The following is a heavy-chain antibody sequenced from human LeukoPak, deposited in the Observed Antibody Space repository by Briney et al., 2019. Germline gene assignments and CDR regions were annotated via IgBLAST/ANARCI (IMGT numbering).Heavy chain of an antibody. J-gene: IGHJ6*02. CDR3: ATRSSAHYYYGMDV. Sequence: GGSLRLSCAASGFTFSDYYMSWIRQAPGKGLEWVSYISSSSSYTNYADSVKGRFTISRDNAKNSLYLQMNSLRAEDTAVYYCATRSSAHYYYGMDVWGQGTTVTVSS. D-gene: IGHD2-2*01. V-gene: IGHV3-11*03. CDR1: GFTFSDYY. CDR2: ISSSSSYT.